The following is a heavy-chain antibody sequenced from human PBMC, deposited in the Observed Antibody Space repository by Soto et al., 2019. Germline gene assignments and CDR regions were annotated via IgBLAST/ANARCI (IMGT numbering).Heavy chain of an antibody. CDR1: GGSFSGYY. CDR2: INHSGST. V-gene: IGHV4-34*01. D-gene: IGHD3-3*01. J-gene: IGHJ4*02. CDR3: ARSYDFWSRKSFDY. Sequence: LSLTCAVYGGSFSGYYWSWIRQPPGKGLEWIGEINHSGSTSYNPSLKSRVTISVDTSKNQFSLKLSSVTAADTAVYYCARSYDFWSRKSFDYWGQGTLVTVSS.